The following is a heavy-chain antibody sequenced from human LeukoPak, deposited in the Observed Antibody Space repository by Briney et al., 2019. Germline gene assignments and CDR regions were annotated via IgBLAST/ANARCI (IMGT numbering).Heavy chain of an antibody. D-gene: IGHD1-26*01. V-gene: IGHV3-23*01. J-gene: IGHJ4*02. CDR2: ISGSGGST. CDR1: GFTFSSYA. Sequence: GGSLRLSCAASGFTFSSYAMSWVRQAPGKGLEWVSAISGSGGSTYYADSVKGRFTISRDNSKNTLYLQMNSLRAEDTAVYYCARTFVGGTDPPFDQWGQGTLVTVSS. CDR3: ARTFVGGTDPPFDQ.